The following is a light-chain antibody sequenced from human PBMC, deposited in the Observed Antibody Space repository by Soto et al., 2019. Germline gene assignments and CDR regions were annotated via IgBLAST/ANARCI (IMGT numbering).Light chain of an antibody. Sequence: QSALTQPRSVSGSPGQSVTISCTGTSSDVGDYNYVSWYQQHPGKAPKLMIYDVSKRPSGVPDRFSGSKSGNTASLTISGLQAEDEADYYCCSYAGSYTPWVFGGGTKVTVL. CDR2: DVS. J-gene: IGLJ3*02. CDR3: CSYAGSYTPWV. V-gene: IGLV2-11*01. CDR1: SSDVGDYNY.